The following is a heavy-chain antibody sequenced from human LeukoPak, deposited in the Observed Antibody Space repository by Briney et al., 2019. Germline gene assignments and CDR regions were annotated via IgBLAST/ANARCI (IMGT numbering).Heavy chain of an antibody. D-gene: IGHD3-10*01. J-gene: IGHJ6*03. V-gene: IGHV4-59*01. CDR1: GGSISSYY. Sequence: SETLTLSCTASGGSISSYYRSWIRQPPGKGLEWIGYIYYSGYTNYNPSLKSRVTISVDKSKNQFSLKLSSVTAADTAVYYCARTTMVRGTYYMDVWGKGTTVTISS. CDR3: ARTTMVRGTYYMDV. CDR2: IYYSGYT.